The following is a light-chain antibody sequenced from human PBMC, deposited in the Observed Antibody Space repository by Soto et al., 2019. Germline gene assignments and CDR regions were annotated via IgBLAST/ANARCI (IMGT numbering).Light chain of an antibody. CDR3: ISYADNNNGYVA. Sequence: QSALTQPPSASGSPGQSVTISCTGTSSDVGGYNSVSWYQQHPGKAPKLMIYEVNKRPSGVPDRFSGSKSGNTASLTVSGLQAEDEADYYGISYADNNNGYVAIGGGTKLTVL. J-gene: IGLJ2*01. CDR2: EVN. V-gene: IGLV2-8*01. CDR1: SSDVGGYNS.